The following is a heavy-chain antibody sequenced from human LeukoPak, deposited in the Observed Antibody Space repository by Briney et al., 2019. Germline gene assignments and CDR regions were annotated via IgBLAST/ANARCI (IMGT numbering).Heavy chain of an antibody. CDR3: ARLVLPAVIRGAFDI. J-gene: IGHJ3*02. D-gene: IGHD2-2*02. CDR2: IYPGDSDA. Sequence: GESLKISCKGSGYSFTNYWIGWVRQMPGKGLEWMGIIYPGDSDARYSPSFQGQVTISVDKSITTAYLQWSSLKASDTAVYYCARLVLPAVIRGAFDIWGQGTMVTVSS. CDR1: GYSFTNYW. V-gene: IGHV5-51*01.